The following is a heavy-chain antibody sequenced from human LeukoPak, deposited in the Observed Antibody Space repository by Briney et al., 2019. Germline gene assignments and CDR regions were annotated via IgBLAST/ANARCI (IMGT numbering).Heavy chain of an antibody. CDR1: GITFRSYS. D-gene: IGHD6-19*01. CDR3: ARDEIAVAGTSDY. Sequence: GGSLRLSCVASGITFRSYSMNWVRQAPGKGLEWVSYISSFSGTINYADSVKGRFTISRDNAKNSLYLQMNSLRAEDTAVYYCARDEIAVAGTSDYWGQGTLVTVSS. CDR2: ISSFSGTI. J-gene: IGHJ4*02. V-gene: IGHV3-48*04.